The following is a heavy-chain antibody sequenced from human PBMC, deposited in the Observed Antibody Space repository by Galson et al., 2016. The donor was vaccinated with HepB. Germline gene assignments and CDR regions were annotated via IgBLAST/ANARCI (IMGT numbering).Heavy chain of an antibody. CDR1: GFTFSHYG. CDR3: ARDRHKVHYWASGGHCPVEF. CDR2: IWYDGGNK. J-gene: IGHJ4*02. V-gene: IGHV3-33*01. D-gene: IGHD3-10*01. Sequence: SLRLSCAASGFTFSHYGMHWVRQAPGKGPEWVAAIWYDGGNKFYAGSVQGRFTISRDNSKSTLHLQMNDLRADDTAVYYCARDRHKVHYWASGGHCPVEFWDQGTQVTVSS.